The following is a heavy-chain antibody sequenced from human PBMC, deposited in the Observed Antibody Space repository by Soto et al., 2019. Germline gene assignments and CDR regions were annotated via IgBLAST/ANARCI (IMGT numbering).Heavy chain of an antibody. J-gene: IGHJ6*02. CDR3: ARVGHGDYGFRHRSAYYYGMDV. Sequence: GASVKVSCKASGYTFTSYGISWVRQAPGQGLEWMGWISAYNGNTNYAQKLQGRVTMTTDTSTSTAYMELRSLRSDDTAVYYCARVGHGDYGFRHRSAYYYGMDVWGPGTSVTVSS. CDR2: ISAYNGNT. D-gene: IGHD4-17*01. CDR1: GYTFTSYG. V-gene: IGHV1-18*04.